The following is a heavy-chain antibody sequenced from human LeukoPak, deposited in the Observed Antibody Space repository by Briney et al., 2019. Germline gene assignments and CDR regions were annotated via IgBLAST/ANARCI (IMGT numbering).Heavy chain of an antibody. D-gene: IGHD6-19*01. CDR3: ARDLSIAVAGNWFDP. Sequence: SETLSLTCTVSGGSISSYYWSWIRQPAGKGLEWIGRIYTSGSTNYNPSLKSRVTMSVDTSKNQFSLKLSSVTAADTAVYYCARDLSIAVAGNWFDPWGQGTLVTVSS. CDR1: GGSISSYY. V-gene: IGHV4-4*07. CDR2: IYTSGST. J-gene: IGHJ5*02.